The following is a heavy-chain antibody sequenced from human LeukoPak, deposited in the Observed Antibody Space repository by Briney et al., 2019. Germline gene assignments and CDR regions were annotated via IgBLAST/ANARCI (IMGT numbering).Heavy chain of an antibody. D-gene: IGHD3-22*01. Sequence: SETLSLTCAVYGGSFSGYYWSWIRQPPGKGLEWIGEINHSGSTNYNPSLKSRVTISVDTSKNQFSLKLSSVTAADTAVYYCARVPGDYYDSSGYYYFDYWGQGTLVTVSS. CDR3: ARVPGDYYDSSGYYYFDY. J-gene: IGHJ4*02. CDR2: INHSGST. CDR1: GGSFSGYY. V-gene: IGHV4-34*01.